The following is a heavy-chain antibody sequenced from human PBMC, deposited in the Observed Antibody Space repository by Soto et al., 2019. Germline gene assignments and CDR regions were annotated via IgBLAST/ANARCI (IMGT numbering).Heavy chain of an antibody. CDR2: ISSHGAST. CDR3: ARSQGTAAGGQGMDV. Sequence: STKLSCAASGETFNISAMDWSLQAPGKGLECVSAISSHGASTYYANSVKGRFTISRDNSKNTLYLQMGSLRSEDMAVYYCARSQGTAAGGQGMDVWGQRSTDTV. J-gene: IGHJ6*02. CDR1: GETFNISA. D-gene: IGHD2-2*01. V-gene: IGHV3-64*01.